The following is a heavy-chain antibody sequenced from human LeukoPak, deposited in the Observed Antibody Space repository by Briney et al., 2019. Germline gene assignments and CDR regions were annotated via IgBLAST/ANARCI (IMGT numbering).Heavy chain of an antibody. CDR2: INGRGGST. CDR1: GFTVSSNS. CDR3: AKVQVPITMVRGVTQTTDY. Sequence: GGSLRLSCTVSGFTVSSNSMSWVRQAPGKGLEWVSAINGRGGSTYYADSVKGRFTISRDNSKNTLYLQMNSLRAEDTAVYYCAKVQVPITMVRGVTQTTDYWGQGTLVTVSS. V-gene: IGHV3-23*01. D-gene: IGHD3-10*01. J-gene: IGHJ4*02.